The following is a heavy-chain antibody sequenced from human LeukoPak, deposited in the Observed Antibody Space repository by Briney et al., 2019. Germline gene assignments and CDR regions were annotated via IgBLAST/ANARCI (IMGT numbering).Heavy chain of an antibody. CDR2: FDSEDGEP. J-gene: IGHJ5*02. CDR3: ATDFLGFDP. V-gene: IGHV1-24*01. D-gene: IGHD2/OR15-2a*01. Sequence: ASVKVSCKASGYTFTGYYMHWVRQAPGEGLEWMGGFDSEDGEPIYAQKFQGRVTMTEDTSTDTVHMELSSLRSEDTAVYYCATDFLGFDPWGQGTLVTVSS. CDR1: GYTFTGYY.